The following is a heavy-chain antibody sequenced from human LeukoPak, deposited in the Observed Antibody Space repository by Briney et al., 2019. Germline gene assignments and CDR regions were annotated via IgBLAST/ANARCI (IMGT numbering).Heavy chain of an antibody. V-gene: IGHV3-7*03. CDR2: IEEDGSDK. CDR3: TRGSGWDGGY. J-gene: IGHJ4*02. Sequence: GGSLRLSCVASGFTFSIHWMSWVRQAPGKGLGWVATIEEDGSDKYYVDSVKGRFTISKDNAKNSLYLQMNSLRAEDTAVYYCTRGSGWDGGYWGQGTLVTVSS. D-gene: IGHD6-19*01. CDR1: GFTFSIHW.